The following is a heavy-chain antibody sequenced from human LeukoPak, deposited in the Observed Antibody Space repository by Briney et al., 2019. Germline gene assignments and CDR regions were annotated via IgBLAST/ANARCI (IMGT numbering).Heavy chain of an antibody. V-gene: IGHV3-20*04. CDR3: AREYGDYSSYFDL. CDR2: ITWNGDRT. J-gene: IGHJ2*01. CDR1: GFTFYDYG. D-gene: IGHD4-17*01. Sequence: GGSLRLSCAASGFTFYDYGMSWVRQAPGKGLEWVTGITWNGDRTVFADSVKGEFTISRDNAKTSLYLGMSSLRAEDTALYYCAREYGDYSSYFDLWGRGTLVTVSS.